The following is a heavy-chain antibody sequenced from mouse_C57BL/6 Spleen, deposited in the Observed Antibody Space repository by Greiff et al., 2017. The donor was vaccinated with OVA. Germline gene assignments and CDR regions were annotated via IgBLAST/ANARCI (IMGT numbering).Heavy chain of an antibody. CDR3: TNSNYGSWFAY. Sequence: QVHVKQSGAELVRPGASVTLSCKASGYTFTDYEMHWVKQTPVHGLEWIGAIDPETGGTAYNQKFKGKAILTADKSSSTAYMELRSLTSEDSAVYYCTNSNYGSWFAYWGQGTLVTVSA. V-gene: IGHV1-15*01. D-gene: IGHD2-5*01. J-gene: IGHJ3*01. CDR1: GYTFTDYE. CDR2: IDPETGGT.